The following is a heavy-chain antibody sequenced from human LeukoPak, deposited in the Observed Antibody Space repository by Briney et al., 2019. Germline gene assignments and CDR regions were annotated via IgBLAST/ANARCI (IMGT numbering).Heavy chain of an antibody. J-gene: IGHJ4*02. CDR2: INPNSGGT. Sequence: GASVKVSCKASGYTFTGYYMHWVRMAPGQGPGWMGWINPNSGGTNYAQKFQGRVTMTRDTSISTAYMELSRLRSDDTAVYYCAREYYYDSSGYGYWGQGTLVTVSS. CDR1: GYTFTGYY. CDR3: AREYYYDSSGYGY. V-gene: IGHV1-2*02. D-gene: IGHD3-22*01.